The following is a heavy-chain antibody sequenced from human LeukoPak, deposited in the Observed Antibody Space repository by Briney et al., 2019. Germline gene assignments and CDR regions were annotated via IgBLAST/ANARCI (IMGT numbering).Heavy chain of an antibody. CDR3: ARPGTSDWYFDL. D-gene: IGHD2-2*01. CDR1: GGSISSFY. J-gene: IGHJ2*01. V-gene: IGHV4-59*01. CDR2: IYYTGST. Sequence: SETLSLTCTVSGGSISSFYWSWIRQPPGKGLEWIGYIYYTGSTNYNPSLKSRVTISVDTSKNQFSLKLSSVTAADTAVYYCARPGTSDWYFDLWGRGTLVTVSS.